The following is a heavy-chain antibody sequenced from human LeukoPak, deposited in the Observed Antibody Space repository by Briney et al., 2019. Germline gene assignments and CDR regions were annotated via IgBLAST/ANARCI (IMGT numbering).Heavy chain of an antibody. CDR1: GFTFSSHW. J-gene: IGHJ4*02. CDR2: INGDGGGT. V-gene: IGHV3-74*01. CDR3: ARGPRSANSFAGDY. D-gene: IGHD3-3*01. Sequence: PGGSLRLSCAASGFTFSSHWMHWVRQVPGKGLVWVSRINGDGGGTTYADSVKGRFTISRDNTKNTLYLQMNSLRAEDTAVYYCARGPRSANSFAGDYWGQGTLVTVSS.